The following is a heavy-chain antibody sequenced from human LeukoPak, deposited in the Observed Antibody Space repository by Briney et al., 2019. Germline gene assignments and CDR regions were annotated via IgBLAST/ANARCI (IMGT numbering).Heavy chain of an antibody. J-gene: IGHJ6*02. D-gene: IGHD3-22*01. CDR2: IWYDGSNK. Sequence: AGGSLRLSCAASGFTFSSYGMHWVRQAPGKGREWVAVIWYDGSNKYYADSVKGRFTISRDNSKNTLCLQMNSLRAEDTAVYYCARDWYYYDSSGLEYYYYGMDVWGQGTTVTVSS. V-gene: IGHV3-33*01. CDR1: GFTFSSYG. CDR3: ARDWYYYDSSGLEYYYYGMDV.